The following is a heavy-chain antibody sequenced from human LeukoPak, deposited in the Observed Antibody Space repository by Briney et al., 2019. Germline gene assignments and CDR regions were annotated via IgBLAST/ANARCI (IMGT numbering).Heavy chain of an antibody. CDR1: GFTFSSYS. CDR3: ARGPSIVVVPAASDVDY. CDR2: ISSSSSTI. J-gene: IGHJ4*02. D-gene: IGHD2-2*01. V-gene: IGHV3-48*02. Sequence: GGSLRLSCAASGFTFSSYSMNWVRQAPGKGLEWVSYISSSSSTIYYAGSVKGRFTISRDNAKNSLYLQMNSLRDEDTAVYYCARGPSIVVVPAASDVDYWGQGTLVTVSS.